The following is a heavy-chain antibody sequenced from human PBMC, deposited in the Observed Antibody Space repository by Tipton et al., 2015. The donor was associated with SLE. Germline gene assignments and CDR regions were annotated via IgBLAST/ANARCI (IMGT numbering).Heavy chain of an antibody. CDR1: GDSFTDYGHY. CDR2: VYHSGTS. V-gene: IGHV4-39*07. Sequence: LRLSCTFSGDSFTDYGHYWGWIRQPPGKGLEWIASVYHSGTSYYNPSLKSRVAMSVDTTKSQFSLRRSSLTATDTALYYCARAGILTGYYPYFDYWGQGSLVTVSS. CDR3: ARAGILTGYYPYFDY. J-gene: IGHJ4*02. D-gene: IGHD3-9*01.